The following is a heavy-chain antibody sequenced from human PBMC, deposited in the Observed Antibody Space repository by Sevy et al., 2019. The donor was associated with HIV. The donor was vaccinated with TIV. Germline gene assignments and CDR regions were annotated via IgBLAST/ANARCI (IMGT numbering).Heavy chain of an antibody. Sequence: GGSLRLSCAASGFTFSSYWMSWVRQAPGKGLEWVANIKQDGSEKYYVDSVKGRFTISRDNAKNSLYLQMNSLRAEDTAVYYCAREHHIVVVVAATPPWFDPWGQGTLVTVSS. J-gene: IGHJ5*02. CDR2: IKQDGSEK. V-gene: IGHV3-7*01. D-gene: IGHD2-15*01. CDR1: GFTFSSYW. CDR3: AREHHIVVVVAATPPWFDP.